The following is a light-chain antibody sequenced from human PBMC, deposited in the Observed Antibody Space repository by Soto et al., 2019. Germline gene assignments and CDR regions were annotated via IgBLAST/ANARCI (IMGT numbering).Light chain of an antibody. V-gene: IGKV3-15*01. Sequence: ELVMTQSPATLSVSPGESASLSCRASQSVSSNLAWYQQKPGQAPRLLIYGESTRATGIPDRLSGSGSGTELNLTISRLQSEDFAVYYCQQYNNWPRTCGQGTKVDI. CDR1: QSVSSN. CDR3: QQYNNWPRT. J-gene: IGKJ1*01. CDR2: GES.